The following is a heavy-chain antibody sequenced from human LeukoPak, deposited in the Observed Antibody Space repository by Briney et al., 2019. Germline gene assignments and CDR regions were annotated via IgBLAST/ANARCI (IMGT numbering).Heavy chain of an antibody. CDR2: ISWNSGSI. CDR1: GFTFDDYA. J-gene: IGHJ6*03. Sequence: PGRSLRLSCAASGFTFDDYAMHWVRQAPGKGLEWVSGISWNSGSIGYADSVKGRFTISRDNAKNSLYLQMNSLGAEDTALYYCAKDGGGSYYYMDVWGKGTAVTVSS. V-gene: IGHV3-9*01. D-gene: IGHD1-26*01. CDR3: AKDGGGSYYYMDV.